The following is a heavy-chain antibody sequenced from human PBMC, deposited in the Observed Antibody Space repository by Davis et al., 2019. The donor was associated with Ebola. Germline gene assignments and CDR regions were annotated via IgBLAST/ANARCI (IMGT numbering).Heavy chain of an antibody. V-gene: IGHV3-23*01. CDR1: GFTFSSYP. CDR2: ISGSGGRT. Sequence: GESLKIPCAASGFTFSSYPISWVRQAPGKGLEWVSAISGSGGRTFYLDSVKGRFTISRDFSKNTLYLEMNSLKVDDTAIYYCAKDGSSGTWDSWGQGTLVTVSS. D-gene: IGHD6-19*01. CDR3: AKDGSSGTWDS. J-gene: IGHJ5*01.